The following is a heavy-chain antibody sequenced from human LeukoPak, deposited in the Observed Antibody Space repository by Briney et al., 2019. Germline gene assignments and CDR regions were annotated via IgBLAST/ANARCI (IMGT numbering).Heavy chain of an antibody. CDR2: IYYSGST. J-gene: IGHJ5*02. V-gene: IGHV4-39*01. D-gene: IGHD2-8*02. CDR1: GGSISSSSYY. CDR3: ARYCYNWFDP. Sequence: SETLSLTCTVSGGSISSSSYYWGWIRQPPGKGLEWIGSIYYSGSTYYNPSLKSRVTISVDTSKNQFSLKLSSVTAADTAVYYCARYCYNWFDPWGQGTLVTVSS.